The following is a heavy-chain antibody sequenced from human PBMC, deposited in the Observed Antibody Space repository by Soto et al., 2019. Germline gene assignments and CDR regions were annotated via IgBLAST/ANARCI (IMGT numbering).Heavy chain of an antibody. D-gene: IGHD3-22*01. CDR3: AKDEYYYSRSGYYIFDS. J-gene: IGHJ4*02. Sequence: GSLRLSCEVSGFTFSAYGMHWVRQAPGKGLEWVAAISHDGTNKNYGDSVKGRFTISRDNSKKTLYLQMNSLRPEDTALYYCAKDEYYYSRSGYYIFDSWGQGTLVTVSS. V-gene: IGHV3-30*18. CDR1: GFTFSAYG. CDR2: ISHDGTNK.